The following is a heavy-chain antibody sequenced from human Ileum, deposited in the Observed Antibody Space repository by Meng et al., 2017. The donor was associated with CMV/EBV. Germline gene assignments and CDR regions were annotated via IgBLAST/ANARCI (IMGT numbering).Heavy chain of an antibody. CDR1: GYTFTDHN. Sequence: QVHLLQSGAEVKKPGASVKISCKTSGYTFTDHNIGWVRQAPGQALEWVGWISLGNGQTVYGHKVQGRVTVTTDTSTSTAYMELRSLRSDDTAMYYCERDVWGFYYWGQGPRVTVSS. CDR2: ISLGNGQT. CDR3: ERDVWGFYY. J-gene: IGHJ4*02. D-gene: IGHD7-27*01. V-gene: IGHV1-18*04.